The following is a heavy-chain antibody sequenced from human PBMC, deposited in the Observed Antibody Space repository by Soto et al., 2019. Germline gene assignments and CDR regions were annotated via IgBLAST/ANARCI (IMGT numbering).Heavy chain of an antibody. J-gene: IGHJ6*02. D-gene: IGHD6-19*01. CDR2: IVVGSGNT. Sequence: RASVKVSCKASGFTFTSSAVQWVRQARGQRLEWIGWIVVGSGNTNYAQKFQERVTITRDMSTSTAYMELSSLRSEDTAVYYCAAASVAGPFDYYYYGMDVWGQGTTVTVSS. V-gene: IGHV1-58*01. CDR1: GFTFTSSA. CDR3: AAASVAGPFDYYYYGMDV.